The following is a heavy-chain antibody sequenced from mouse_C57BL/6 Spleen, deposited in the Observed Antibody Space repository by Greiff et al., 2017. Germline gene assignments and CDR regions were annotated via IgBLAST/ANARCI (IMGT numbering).Heavy chain of an antibody. J-gene: IGHJ2*01. CDR1: GYSITSGYY. V-gene: IGHV3-6*01. Sequence: EVKLQESGPGLVKPSQSLSLTCSVTGYSITSGYYWNWIRQFPGNKLEWMGYISYDGSNNYNPSLKNLISITRDTSKNQCFLELNSVTTEDTATYYCARDGMYYFDYWGQGTTLTVSS. CDR2: ISYDGSN. CDR3: ARDGMYYFDY.